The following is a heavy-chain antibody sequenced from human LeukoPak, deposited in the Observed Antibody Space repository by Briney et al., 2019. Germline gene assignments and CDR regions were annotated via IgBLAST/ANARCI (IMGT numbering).Heavy chain of an antibody. CDR2: LSDTGTT. CDR1: GGSVSTISHF. D-gene: IGHD1-14*01. Sequence: PSETLSLTCTVSGGSVSTISHFWDWVRQPPGKGLEWIVSLSDTGTTYYNPSLESRVTMSVDTSKNQFSLKLSSVTAADTAVYYCARRDHTGRSHAWFDPWGQGTLVAVSS. J-gene: IGHJ5*02. CDR3: ARRDHTGRSHAWFDP. V-gene: IGHV4-39*01.